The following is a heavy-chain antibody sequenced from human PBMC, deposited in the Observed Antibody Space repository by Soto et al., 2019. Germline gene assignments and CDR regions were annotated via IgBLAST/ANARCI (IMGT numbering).Heavy chain of an antibody. CDR1: GFSFSIYG. D-gene: IGHD6-19*01. V-gene: IGHV3-30*18. CDR3: AKQGAVSGDFDH. J-gene: IGHJ4*02. Sequence: QVQLLESGGGEVQPGRSLRLSCAASGFSFSIYGMHWVRQAPGKGLEWVAVISNDGSNKYYADSVKGRFTFSRDNSKNTLDLQMNSLRADDTAIEYCAKQGAVSGDFDHWGQGTLVTVSS. CDR2: ISNDGSNK.